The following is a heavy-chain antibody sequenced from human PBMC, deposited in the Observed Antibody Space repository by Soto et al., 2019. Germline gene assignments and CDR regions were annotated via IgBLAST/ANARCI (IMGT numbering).Heavy chain of an antibody. CDR1: GGSFSTYC. Sequence: SETLALTCTVSGGSFSTYCWGWILQAPGKGLEWIGYIYYSGSSNYNPSLKSRVTMSVDTSKNQLSLKLSSVTAADTAVCYCARDQGGTFDSWGQGTLVTVSS. CDR3: ARDQGGTFDS. CDR2: IYYSGSS. D-gene: IGHD2-15*01. V-gene: IGHV4-59*01. J-gene: IGHJ4*02.